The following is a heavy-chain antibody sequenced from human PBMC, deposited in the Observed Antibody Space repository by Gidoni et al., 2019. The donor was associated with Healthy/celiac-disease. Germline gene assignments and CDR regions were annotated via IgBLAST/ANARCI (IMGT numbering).Heavy chain of an antibody. CDR2: IKQDGSEK. CDR3: ARDLLRVGYYDSSGYNDY. Sequence: EVQLVESGGGLVQPWGSLILSCEASGFPFSSYWMSWVRQAPGKGLEWVANIKQDGSEKYYVDSVKGRFTISRDNAKNSLYLQMNSLRAEDTAVYYCARDLLRVGYYDSSGYNDYWGQGTLVTVSS. D-gene: IGHD3-22*01. CDR1: GFPFSSYW. V-gene: IGHV3-7*05. J-gene: IGHJ4*02.